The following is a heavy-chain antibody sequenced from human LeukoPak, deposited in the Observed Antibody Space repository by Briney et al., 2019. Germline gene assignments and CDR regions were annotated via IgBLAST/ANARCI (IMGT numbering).Heavy chain of an antibody. CDR3: ARFGDTAMAYYFDY. J-gene: IGHJ4*02. V-gene: IGHV4-39*01. D-gene: IGHD5-18*01. CDR2: IYYSGST. CDR1: GGSISSSSYY. Sequence: SSETLSLTCTVSGGSISSSSYYWGWIRQPPGKGLEWIGSIYYSGSTYYNPSLKSRVTISVDTSKNQFSLKLSSVTAADTAVYYCARFGDTAMAYYFDYWGQGTLVTVSS.